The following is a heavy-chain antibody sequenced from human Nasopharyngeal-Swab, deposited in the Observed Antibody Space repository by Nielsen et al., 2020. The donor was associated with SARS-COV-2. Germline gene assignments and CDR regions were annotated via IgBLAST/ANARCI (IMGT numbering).Heavy chain of an antibody. J-gene: IGHJ4*02. D-gene: IGHD6-6*01. CDR2: ISSSGSIT. Sequence: GGSLRLSCAASGFTFSSYEMNWVRQAPGKGLEWLSYISSSGSITYYADSVKGRLTISRDNAKNSVFLQMDSLRAEDTAVYYCARRYSRSSGALPDYWGQGTLVTVSS. V-gene: IGHV3-48*03. CDR1: GFTFSSYE. CDR3: ARRYSRSSGALPDY.